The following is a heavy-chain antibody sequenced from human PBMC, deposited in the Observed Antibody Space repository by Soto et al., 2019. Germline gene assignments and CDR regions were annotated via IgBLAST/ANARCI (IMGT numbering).Heavy chain of an antibody. Sequence: GGSLRLSCAASGFTFSSYGMHWVRQAPGKGLEWVAVIWYDGSNKYYADSVKGRFTISRDNSKNTLYLQMNSLRAEDTAVYYCAGSITIFGVVIGYYFDYCGQGPLVTVYS. V-gene: IGHV3-33*01. D-gene: IGHD3-3*01. CDR2: IWYDGSNK. J-gene: IGHJ4*02. CDR3: AGSITIFGVVIGYYFDY. CDR1: GFTFSSYG.